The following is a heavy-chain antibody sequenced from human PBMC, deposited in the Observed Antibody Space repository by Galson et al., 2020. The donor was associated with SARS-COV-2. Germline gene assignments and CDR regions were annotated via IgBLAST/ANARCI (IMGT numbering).Heavy chain of an antibody. CDR3: ARDATSSGWYNWFDP. V-gene: IGHV4-39*07. D-gene: IGHD6-19*01. Sequence: SETLSLTCTVSGGSIRSSNYYWGWIRQPPGKGLEWIGSVLNSGTTHYSLSLQSRVTISVDTSKNQFSLNLNSVTAADTAMYYCARDATSSGWYNWFDPWGQGTLVTVSS. CDR2: VLNSGTT. J-gene: IGHJ5*02. CDR1: GGSIRSSNYY.